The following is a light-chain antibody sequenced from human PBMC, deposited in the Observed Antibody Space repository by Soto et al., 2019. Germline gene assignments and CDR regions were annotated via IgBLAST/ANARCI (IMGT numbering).Light chain of an antibody. J-gene: IGKJ3*01. CDR1: QSISSY. CDR2: AVS. Sequence: DIEMTQSPSSLSASVGDRVTITCRASQSISSYLNWYQQKPGKAPRLLLYAVSNLQSGVPSRFSGSGSGTDFTLTISSLPPEDFATYYCQQNYITPLAFGPGTKVDIK. V-gene: IGKV1-39*01. CDR3: QQNYITPLA.